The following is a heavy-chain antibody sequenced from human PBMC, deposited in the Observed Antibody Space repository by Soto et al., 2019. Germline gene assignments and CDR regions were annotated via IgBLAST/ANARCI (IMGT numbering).Heavy chain of an antibody. J-gene: IGHJ5*02. CDR1: GGTFSSYA. V-gene: IGHV1-69*13. CDR2: IIPIFGTA. D-gene: IGHD2-15*01. Sequence: GASVKVSCKASGGTFSSYAISWVRQAPGQGLEWMGGIIPIFGTANYAQKFQGRVTITADESTSTAYMELSSLRSEDTAVYYCASPRFVVGVAAGGPRVTWFAPGGKEPLATFP. CDR3: ASPRFVVGVAAGGPRVTWFAP.